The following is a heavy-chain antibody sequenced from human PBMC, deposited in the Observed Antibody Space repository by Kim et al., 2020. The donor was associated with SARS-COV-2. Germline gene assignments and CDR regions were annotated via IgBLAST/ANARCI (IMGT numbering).Heavy chain of an antibody. CDR3: ARDLFWSGYYTAPFDY. J-gene: IGHJ4*02. D-gene: IGHD3-3*01. Sequence: LKSRVTISVATSKNQFSLKLSSVTAADTAVYYCARDLFWSGYYTAPFDYWGQGTLVTVSS. V-gene: IGHV4-39*07.